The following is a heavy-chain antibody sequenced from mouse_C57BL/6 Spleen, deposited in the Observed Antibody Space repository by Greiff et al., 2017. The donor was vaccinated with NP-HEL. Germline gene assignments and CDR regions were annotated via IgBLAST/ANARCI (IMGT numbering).Heavy chain of an antibody. CDR3: TRRPVVKGDYYAMDD. CDR2: IDPETGGT. J-gene: IGHJ4*01. Sequence: QQSGAELVRPGASVTLSCKASGYTFTDYEMHWVKQTPVHGLEWIGAIDPETGGTAYNQKFKGKAILTADKSSSTAYKELRSLTSEDSAVYYCTRRPVVKGDYYAMDDWGQGTSVTASS. D-gene: IGHD1-1*01. CDR1: GYTFTDYE. V-gene: IGHV1-15*01.